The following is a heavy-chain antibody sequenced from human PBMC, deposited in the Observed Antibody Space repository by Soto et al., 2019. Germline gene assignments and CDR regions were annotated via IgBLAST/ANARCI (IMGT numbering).Heavy chain of an antibody. Sequence: QVQLQQWGAGLLKPSETLSLTCAVYGGSFSGYYWSWIRQPPRKGLERIVEINHRGSTNDNPYLKSRVTISVDTSKNQFSLKLSSVTAEDTGVDYCARGGYSSSSKRDYYYYYYMDVWGKGPTVTVSS. CDR2: INHRGST. CDR1: GGSFSGYY. D-gene: IGHD6-6*01. CDR3: ARGGYSSSSKRDYYYYYYMDV. J-gene: IGHJ6*03. V-gene: IGHV4-34*01.